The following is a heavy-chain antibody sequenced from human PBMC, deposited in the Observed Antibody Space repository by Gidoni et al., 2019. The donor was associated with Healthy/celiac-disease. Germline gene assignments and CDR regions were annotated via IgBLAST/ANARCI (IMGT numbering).Heavy chain of an antibody. Sequence: QVQLQQWGAGLLKPSETLSLTCPVHRGSFSGYYWSWIRQPPGKGLEWIGEINHSGSTNYNPSLKSRVTISVDTSKNQFSLKLSSVTAADTAVYYCARGRGVFGVVTPFDYWGQGTLVTVSS. J-gene: IGHJ4*02. D-gene: IGHD3-3*01. V-gene: IGHV4-34*01. CDR2: INHSGST. CDR1: RGSFSGYY. CDR3: ARGRGVFGVVTPFDY.